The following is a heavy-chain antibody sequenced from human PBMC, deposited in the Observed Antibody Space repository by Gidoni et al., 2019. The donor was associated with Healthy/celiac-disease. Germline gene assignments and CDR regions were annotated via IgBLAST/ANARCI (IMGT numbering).Heavy chain of an antibody. CDR2: IYYSGST. D-gene: IGHD5-12*01. V-gene: IGHV4-39*01. CDR1: GGSISSSSYY. J-gene: IGHJ4*02. Sequence: QLQLQESGPGLVKPSETLSLPCTVSGGSISSSSYYWGWIRQPPGKGLEWIGSIYYSGSTYYNPSLKSRVTISVDTSKNQFSLKLSSVTAADTAVYYCARRGYSGYDLEYVPFSDYWGQGTLVTVSS. CDR3: ARRGYSGYDLEYVPFSDY.